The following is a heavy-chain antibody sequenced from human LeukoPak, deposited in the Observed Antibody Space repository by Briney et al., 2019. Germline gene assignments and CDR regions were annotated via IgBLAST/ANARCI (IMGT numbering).Heavy chain of an antibody. V-gene: IGHV1-2*02. Sequence: ASVKVSCKASGYTFTGQYIHWVRQAPGQGLEWMGWIDPNSGGTNYAQKFQGRVTMTRDTSISTVYMELSGLTSDDTAVYYCASRSASGNWFLAYWGQGSLVTLSS. CDR1: GYTFTGQY. CDR3: ASRSASGNWFLAY. D-gene: IGHD3-10*01. J-gene: IGHJ4*02. CDR2: IDPNSGGT.